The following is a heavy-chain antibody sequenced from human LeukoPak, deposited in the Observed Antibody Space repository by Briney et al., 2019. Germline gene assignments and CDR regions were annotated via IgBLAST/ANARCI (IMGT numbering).Heavy chain of an antibody. D-gene: IGHD3-22*01. V-gene: IGHV1-2*02. J-gene: IGHJ4*02. CDR3: ARTSPYYYDSSGYPTLLDY. CDR1: GYTFTGYY. CDR2: INPNSGGT. Sequence: ASVKVSCKASGYTFTGYYMHWVRQAPGQGLEWMGWINPNSGGTNYAQKFQGRVTMTRDTSISTAYMELSRLRSDDTAVYYCARTSPYYYDSSGYPTLLDYWGQGTLVTVSS.